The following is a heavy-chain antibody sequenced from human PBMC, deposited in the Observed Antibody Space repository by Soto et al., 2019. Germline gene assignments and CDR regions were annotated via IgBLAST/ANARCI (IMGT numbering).Heavy chain of an antibody. D-gene: IGHD3-10*01. CDR1: GFTFSSYG. CDR2: IWYDGSNK. J-gene: IGHJ4*02. CDR3: ARDPIPVYYYGSGSYYLRERYYFDY. Sequence: GGSLRLSCAASGFTFSSYGMHWVRQAPGKGLEWVAVIWYDGSNKYYADSVKGRFTISRDNSKNTLYLQMNSLRAEDTAVYYCARDPIPVYYYGSGSYYLRERYYFDYWGQGTLVTVSS. V-gene: IGHV3-33*01.